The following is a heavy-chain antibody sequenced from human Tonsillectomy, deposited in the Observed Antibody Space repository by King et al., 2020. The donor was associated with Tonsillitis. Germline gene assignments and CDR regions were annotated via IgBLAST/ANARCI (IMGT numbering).Heavy chain of an antibody. CDR2: IKGDGSEE. CDR3: ARDHITIFGVIVTTVGTFDI. CDR1: GFTFSSYK. V-gene: IGHV3-7*01. J-gene: IGHJ3*02. Sequence: VQLVESGGGLVQPGGSLRLSCAASGFTFSSYKMSWVRQAPGKGLKWVADIKGDGSEEYYVDSVKGRFTISRDNAKNSVDLQMNSLRAEDTAVYYCARDHITIFGVIVTTVGTFDIWGQGTMVTVSS. D-gene: IGHD3-3*01.